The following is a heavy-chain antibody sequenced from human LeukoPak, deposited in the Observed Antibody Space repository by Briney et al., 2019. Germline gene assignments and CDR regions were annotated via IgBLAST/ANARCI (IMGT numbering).Heavy chain of an antibody. J-gene: IGHJ6*02. V-gene: IGHV3-23*01. CDR2: LSGSGGST. CDR1: GGSVSSDY. CDR3: ARVFRVYYYYYGMDV. Sequence: ETLSLTCAVSGGSVSSDYWWSWVRQAPGKGLEWVSGLSGSGGSTYYTDSVKGRFTISRDNAKHSLYLQMNSLRAEDTAVYYCARVFRVYYYYYGMDVWGQGTTVTVSS.